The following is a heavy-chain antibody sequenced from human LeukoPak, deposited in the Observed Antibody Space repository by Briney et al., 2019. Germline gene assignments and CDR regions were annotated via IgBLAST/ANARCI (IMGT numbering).Heavy chain of an antibody. CDR3: ARSRLNCSGGSCYSFDY. V-gene: IGHV4-34*01. CDR1: GGSFSGYY. Sequence: SETLSLTCAVYGGSFSGYYWSWIRQPPGKGLEWIGEINHSGSTNYNPSLKSRVTISVDTSKNQFSLKLSSVTAADTAVYYCARSRLNCSGGSCYSFDYWGQGTLVTVSS. CDR2: INHSGST. J-gene: IGHJ4*02. D-gene: IGHD2-15*01.